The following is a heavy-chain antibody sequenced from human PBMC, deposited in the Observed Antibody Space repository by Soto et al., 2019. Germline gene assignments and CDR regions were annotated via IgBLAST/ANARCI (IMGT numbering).Heavy chain of an antibody. CDR1: GFTFSSYE. Sequence: PGGSLRLSCAASGFTFSSYEMNWVRQAPGKGLEWVSYISSSGSTIYYADSVKGRFTISRDNAKNSLYLRMNSLRAEDTAVYYCARDNPFHSSYAEDVWGQGTTVTVSS. V-gene: IGHV3-48*03. CDR2: ISSSGSTI. CDR3: ARDNPFHSSYAEDV. J-gene: IGHJ6*02. D-gene: IGHD4-4*01.